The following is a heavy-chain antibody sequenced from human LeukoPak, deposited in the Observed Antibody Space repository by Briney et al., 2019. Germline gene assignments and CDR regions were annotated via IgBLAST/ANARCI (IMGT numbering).Heavy chain of an antibody. CDR2: INHTGST. D-gene: IGHD3-10*01. J-gene: IGHJ4*02. V-gene: IGHV4-38-2*02. CDR3: ARHRPPNGRGITLIRGVTTKGFDY. Sequence: SETLSLTCTVSGYSISSGYYWGWIRQPPGKGLEWIWEINHTGSTNCNPSLKSRLTISVDTSKNQFSLKLSSVTAADTAVYYCARHRPPNGRGITLIRGVTTKGFDYWGQGTLVTVSS. CDR1: GYSISSGYY.